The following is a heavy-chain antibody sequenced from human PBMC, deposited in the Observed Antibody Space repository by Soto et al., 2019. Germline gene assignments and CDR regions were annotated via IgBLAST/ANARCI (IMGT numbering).Heavy chain of an antibody. J-gene: IGHJ1*01. CDR2: ISAYNGNT. CDR1: CYTFTSYG. CDR3: ARAVDYYDSSGYYTHEYFQH. D-gene: IGHD3-22*01. Sequence: ASVTVSCKASCYTFTSYGISWVRQAPGQGLEWMGWISAYNGNTNYAQKIQGRVTMTTDTSTSTAYMELRSLRSDDTAVYYCARAVDYYDSSGYYTHEYFQHWGQGTLVTVSS. V-gene: IGHV1-18*01.